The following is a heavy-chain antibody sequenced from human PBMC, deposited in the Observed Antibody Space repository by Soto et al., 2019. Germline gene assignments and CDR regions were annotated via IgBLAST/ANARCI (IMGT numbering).Heavy chain of an antibody. D-gene: IGHD2-15*01. CDR1: GFTFSDYY. CDR2: IGSSGSII. J-gene: IGHJ5*02. Sequence: QVQLVESGGGLVKPGGSLRLSCAASGFTFSDYYMNWIRQAPGKGLEWVSYIGSSGSIIYYAYSVKGRFTISRDNAKNSLYLQMNSLRADDTAVYYWARDAGIRGLAGVAPWGRGPVVTVSS. CDR3: ARDAGIRGLAGVAP. V-gene: IGHV3-11*01.